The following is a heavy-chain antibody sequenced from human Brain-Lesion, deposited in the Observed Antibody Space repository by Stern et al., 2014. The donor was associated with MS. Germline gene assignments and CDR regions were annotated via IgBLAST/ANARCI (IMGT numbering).Heavy chain of an antibody. CDR3: ARGARYSDSSGYYFYFDY. J-gene: IGHJ4*02. V-gene: IGHV4-31*03. CDR1: GGSINSGGYY. CDR2: IYYTGSA. Sequence: QLQLQESGPGLVKPSQTLPLTCTVSGGSINSGGYYWSWIRQSPGKGLEWIGSIYYTGSAYYDPSLKSRLSMSIDTSKNQFSLNLNSVTAADTAVYYCARGARYSDSSGYYFYFDYWGQGTLVTVSS. D-gene: IGHD3-22*01.